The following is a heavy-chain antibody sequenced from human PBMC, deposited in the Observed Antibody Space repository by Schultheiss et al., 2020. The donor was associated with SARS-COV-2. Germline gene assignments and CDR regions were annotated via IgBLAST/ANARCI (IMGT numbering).Heavy chain of an antibody. CDR2: ISYDGSNK. CDR1: GFTFSSYG. CDR3: AREEYYYYGMDV. Sequence: GGSLRLSCAASGFTFSSYGMHWVHQAPGKGLEWVAVISYDGSNKYYADSVKGRFTISRDNSKNTLYLQMNSLRAEDTAVYYCAREEYYYYGMDVWGQGTTVTVSS. J-gene: IGHJ6*02. V-gene: IGHV3-30*03.